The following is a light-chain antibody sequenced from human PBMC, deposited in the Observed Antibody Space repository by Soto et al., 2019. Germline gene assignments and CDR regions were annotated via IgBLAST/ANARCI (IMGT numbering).Light chain of an antibody. CDR2: GVT. Sequence: QSVLTQPASVSGSPGQSITVSCTGTSSDVGGYNSVSWYQQHPGKPPKLIIYGVTTRPSGISDRFSASKSGLTASLTISGLQPEDEADYYCSSFTSNRIYVFGPGTKVTVL. CDR1: SSDVGGYNS. CDR3: SSFTSNRIYV. V-gene: IGLV2-14*03. J-gene: IGLJ1*01.